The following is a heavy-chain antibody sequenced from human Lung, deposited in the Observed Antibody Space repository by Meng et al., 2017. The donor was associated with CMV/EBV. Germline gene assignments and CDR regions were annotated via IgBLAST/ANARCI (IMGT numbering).Heavy chain of an antibody. Sequence: GGSLRLSCAASGFTFSSYAMSWVRQAPGKGLEWVSAISGSAGITYYADSVKGRFTISRDNSKNTLYLQMSSLRAEDTAVYYCAKEDCSSANCYRLTFGDSQRNXVHVDS. CDR3: AKEDCSSANCYRLTFGDSQRNXVHVDS. J-gene: IGHJ5*01. V-gene: IGHV3-23*01. CDR2: ISGSAGIT. CDR1: GFTFSSYA. D-gene: IGHD2-2*01.